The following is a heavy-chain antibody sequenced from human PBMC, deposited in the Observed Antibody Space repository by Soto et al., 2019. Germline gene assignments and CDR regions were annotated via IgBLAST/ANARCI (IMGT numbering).Heavy chain of an antibody. CDR2: ISYDGSNK. CDR1: GFTFSSCG. V-gene: IGHV3-30*18. J-gene: IGHJ4*02. D-gene: IGHD3-16*02. Sequence: GGSLRLSFAASGFTFSSCGRHWVRQAPGKGLEWVAVISYDGSNKYYADSVKGRFTISRDNSKNTLYLQMNSLRAEDTAVYYCAKEAPYYDYVWGSYRSPYYFDYWGQGTLVTVSS. CDR3: AKEAPYYDYVWGSYRSPYYFDY.